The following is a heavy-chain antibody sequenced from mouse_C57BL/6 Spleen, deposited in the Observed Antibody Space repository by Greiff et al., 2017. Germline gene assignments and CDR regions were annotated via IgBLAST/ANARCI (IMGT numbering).Heavy chain of an antibody. D-gene: IGHD2-1*01. V-gene: IGHV1-81*01. CDR1: GYTFTSYG. CDR2: IYPRSGNT. J-gene: IGHJ3*01. Sequence: QVQLQQSGAELARPGASVKLSCKASGYTFTSYGISWVKQRTGQGLEWIGEIYPRSGNTYYTEKFKGKANLNADKSSSTAVLELRRLTSDAAAVYFCARAVDLLGPYWGQGTLVTVSA. CDR3: ARAVDLLGPY.